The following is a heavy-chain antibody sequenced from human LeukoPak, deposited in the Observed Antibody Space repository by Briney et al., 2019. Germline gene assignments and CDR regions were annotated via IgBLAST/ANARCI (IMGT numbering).Heavy chain of an antibody. V-gene: IGHV3-30*18. D-gene: IGHD5-12*01. Sequence: GRSLRLSCAASGFTFSRYGMHWVRQAPDKGLEWVAVISYDGSNRYYADSVKGRFTISRDNSKNTLYLQMNSLRAEDTAVYYCAKSRVGYDYWGPGTLVTVSS. CDR3: AKSRVGYDY. J-gene: IGHJ4*02. CDR1: GFTFSRYG. CDR2: ISYDGSNR.